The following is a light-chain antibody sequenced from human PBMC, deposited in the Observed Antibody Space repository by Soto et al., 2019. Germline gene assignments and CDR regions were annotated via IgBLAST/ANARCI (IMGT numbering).Light chain of an antibody. CDR3: HLYSGSPWT. CDR1: QSINHKY. J-gene: IGKJ1*01. Sequence: EIVLTQSPGTLSVSPGDRATLSCRASQSINHKYLAWFQQEPGQTPRLLIHGVSIRATGIPDRFSGSGSGTDFTLTISRLEPEDFALHYCHLYSGSPWTFGQGTKVEIK. CDR2: GVS. V-gene: IGKV3-20*01.